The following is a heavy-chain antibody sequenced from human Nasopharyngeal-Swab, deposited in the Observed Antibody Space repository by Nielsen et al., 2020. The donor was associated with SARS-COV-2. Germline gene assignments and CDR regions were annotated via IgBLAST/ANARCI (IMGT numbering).Heavy chain of an antibody. Sequence: SETMSLTCAVYGGSFSGYYWSWIRQPPGKGLEWIGEINHSGSTNYNPSLKSRFTTSVDTSKNQFSLKLSSVTAADTAVYYCARGASIAVAGILLPDYYYYMDVWGKGTTVTVSS. V-gene: IGHV4-34*01. D-gene: IGHD6-19*01. CDR1: GGSFSGYY. CDR3: ARGASIAVAGILLPDYYYYMDV. CDR2: INHSGST. J-gene: IGHJ6*03.